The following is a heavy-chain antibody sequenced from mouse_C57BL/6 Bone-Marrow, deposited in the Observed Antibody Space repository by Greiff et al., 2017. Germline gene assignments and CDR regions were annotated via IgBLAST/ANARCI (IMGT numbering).Heavy chain of an antibody. CDR3: ARGSYSNYAY. CDR1: GYTFTSYW. J-gene: IGHJ3*01. V-gene: IGHV1-59*01. Sequence: QVQLQQPGAELVRPGTSVKLSCKASGYTFTSYWMHWVKQRPGQGLEWIGVIDPSDSYTNYNQKFKGKATLTVDTSSSTAYMQLSSLTSDDAAVYYCARGSYSNYAYWGKGTLVTVSA. CDR2: IDPSDSYT. D-gene: IGHD2-5*01.